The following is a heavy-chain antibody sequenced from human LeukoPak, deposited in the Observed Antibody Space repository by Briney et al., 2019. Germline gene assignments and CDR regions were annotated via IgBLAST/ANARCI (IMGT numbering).Heavy chain of an antibody. CDR1: GFTFSYAW. D-gene: IGHD3-9*01. V-gene: IGHV3-15*01. CDR2: IKSKSDGGAT. CDR3: TTELRYYILTGLYYYYYMDV. Sequence: GGSLRLSCVASGFTFSYAWMNWVRQAPGKGLEWVGRIKSKSDGGATDYTAPVKGRFTISRDDSKNTLYLQMNSLKTEDTAVYYCTTELRYYILTGLYYYYYMDVWGKGTTVTVSS. J-gene: IGHJ6*03.